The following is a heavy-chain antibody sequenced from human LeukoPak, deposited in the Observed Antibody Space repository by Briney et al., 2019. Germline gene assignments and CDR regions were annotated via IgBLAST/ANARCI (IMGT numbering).Heavy chain of an antibody. D-gene: IGHD7-27*01. Sequence: KTSETLSLTCAVYGGSFSGYYWSWIRQPPGKGLEWIGYIYHTGSTSYSPSLKSRVTISADTSQNQFSLKLNSVTAADTAVYYCASRKLGNDYWGQGTLVTVSS. CDR1: GGSFSGYY. V-gene: IGHV4-59*01. CDR2: IYHTGST. CDR3: ASRKLGNDY. J-gene: IGHJ4*02.